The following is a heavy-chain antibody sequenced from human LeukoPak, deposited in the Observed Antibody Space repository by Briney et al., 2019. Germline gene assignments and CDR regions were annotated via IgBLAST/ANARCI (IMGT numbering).Heavy chain of an antibody. CDR2: IYYSGST. CDR1: GGSISSYY. D-gene: IGHD3-22*01. J-gene: IGHJ4*02. V-gene: IGHV4-59*01. CDR3: ARAGYYDSSGKELFDY. Sequence: KPSETLSLTCTVSGGSISSYYWSWIRQPPGKGLEWIGYIYYSGSTDYNPSLKSRVTISVDTSKNQFSLKLSSVTAADTAVYYCARAGYYDSSGKELFDYWGQGTLVTVSS.